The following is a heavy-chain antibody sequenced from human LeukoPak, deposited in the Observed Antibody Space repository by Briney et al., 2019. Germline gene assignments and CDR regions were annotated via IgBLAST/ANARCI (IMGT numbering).Heavy chain of an antibody. CDR3: ARGTEMATMGSWFDP. Sequence: PGGSLRLSCAASGFTFTNYNMNWVRQAPGKGLERVSSISSSSDYIYYADSVKGRFTISRDNAKNSLYLQMNSLRTEDTAVYYCARGTEMATMGSWFDPWGQGTLVTVSS. CDR1: GFTFTNYN. J-gene: IGHJ5*02. V-gene: IGHV3-21*01. CDR2: ISSSSDYI. D-gene: IGHD5-24*01.